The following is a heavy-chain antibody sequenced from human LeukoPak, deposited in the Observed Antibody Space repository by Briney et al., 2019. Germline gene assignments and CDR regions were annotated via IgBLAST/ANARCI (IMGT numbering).Heavy chain of an antibody. CDR1: GYTFTSYG. J-gene: IGHJ5*02. D-gene: IGHD2-15*01. CDR2: ISAYNGNT. V-gene: IGHV1-18*01. CDR3: ATGRCSGGSCYRWFDP. Sequence: ASVKVSCKASGYTFTSYGISWVRQAPGQGLEWMGWISAYNGNTNYAQKLPGRVTMTTDTSTSTAYMELRSLRSDDTAVYYCATGRCSGGSCYRWFDPWGQGTLVTVSS.